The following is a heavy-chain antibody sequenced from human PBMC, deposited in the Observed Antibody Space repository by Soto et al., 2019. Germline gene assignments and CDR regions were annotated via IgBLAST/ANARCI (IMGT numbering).Heavy chain of an antibody. D-gene: IGHD2-15*01. V-gene: IGHV3-7*01. J-gene: IGHJ4*02. CDR1: GFTFSSYW. Sequence: GGSLRLSCAASGFTFSSYWMSWVRQAPGKGLEWVANIKQDGSEKYYVDSVKGRFTISRDNAKNSLYLQMNSLRAEDTAVYYCARGEEGEDIVVVVAAIFHDYWGQGTLVTVSS. CDR3: ARGEEGEDIVVVVAAIFHDY. CDR2: IKQDGSEK.